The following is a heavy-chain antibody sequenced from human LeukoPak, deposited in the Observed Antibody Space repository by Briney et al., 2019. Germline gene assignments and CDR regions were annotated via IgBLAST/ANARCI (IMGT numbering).Heavy chain of an antibody. J-gene: IGHJ6*02. Sequence: GGSLRLSCAASGFTFSDYYMSWIRQAPGKGLEWVSYISGSGHTIYYADSVKGRFTISRDNAKNSLYLQMISLRAEDTAVYYCARGHQLPAYGMDVWGQGTTVTVSS. CDR1: GFTFSDYY. CDR3: ARGHQLPAYGMDV. D-gene: IGHD2-2*01. V-gene: IGHV3-11*01. CDR2: ISGSGHTI.